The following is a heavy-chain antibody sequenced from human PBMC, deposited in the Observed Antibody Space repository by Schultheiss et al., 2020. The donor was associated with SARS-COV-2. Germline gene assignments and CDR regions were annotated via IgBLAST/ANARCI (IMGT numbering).Heavy chain of an antibody. CDR1: GFTFDDYA. J-gene: IGHJ5*02. CDR2: ISWNSGSI. Sequence: GGSLRLSCAASGFTFDDYAMHWVRQAPGKGLEWVSGISWNSGSIGYADSVKGRFTISRDNAKNSLYLQMNSLRAEDTAVYYCARDRIAARPSSSGSIQISWFDPWGQGTLVTVSS. D-gene: IGHD6-6*01. CDR3: ARDRIAARPSSSGSIQISWFDP. V-gene: IGHV3-9*01.